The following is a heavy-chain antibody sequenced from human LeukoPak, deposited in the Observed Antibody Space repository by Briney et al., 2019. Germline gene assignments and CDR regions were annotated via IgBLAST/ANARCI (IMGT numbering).Heavy chain of an antibody. CDR2: IKIRTDSFAT. Sequence: GGSLRLSCAASGLTFSGSDVHWIRQASGKGLEWVGRIKIRTDSFATAYAASVKGRFSISRDDSKNTAYLQMNSLKTEDTAVYYCGFRSAEGLYKWFDPWGQGTLVTVSS. J-gene: IGHJ5*02. CDR3: GFRSAEGLYKWFDP. CDR1: GLTFSGSD. V-gene: IGHV3-73*01. D-gene: IGHD1-14*01.